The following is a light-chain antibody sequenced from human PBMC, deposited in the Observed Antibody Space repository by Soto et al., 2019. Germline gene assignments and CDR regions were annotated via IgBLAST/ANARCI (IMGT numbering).Light chain of an antibody. CDR2: DVS. CDR3: SSYTSRSALGV. V-gene: IGLV2-14*01. CDR1: SSDVGGYNY. J-gene: IGLJ3*02. Sequence: QSVLTQPASVSGSPGQSITISCTGTSSDVGGYNYVSWYQQHPGKAPRLMIYDVSNRPSGVSNRFSGSKSVNTASLTISGLQAEDEADYYCSSYTSRSALGVFGGGTKVTVL.